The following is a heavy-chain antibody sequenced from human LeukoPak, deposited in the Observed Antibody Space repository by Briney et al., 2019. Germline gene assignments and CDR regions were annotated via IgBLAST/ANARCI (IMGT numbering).Heavy chain of an antibody. V-gene: IGHV3-23*01. Sequence: YXXXXVRQAPGKGLEWVSAISNTGGSTYYADSVKGRFTISRDKSKNTLSLQMNSLRAEDTAVYYCARGPNSNWSGLDFWGQGTLLTVSS. CDR3: ARGPNSNWSGLDF. CDR2: ISNTGGST. CDR1: YX. D-gene: IGHD6-6*01. J-gene: IGHJ4*02.